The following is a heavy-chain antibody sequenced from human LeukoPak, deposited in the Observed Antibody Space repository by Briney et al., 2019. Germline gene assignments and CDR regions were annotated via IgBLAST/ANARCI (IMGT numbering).Heavy chain of an antibody. V-gene: IGHV4-39*01. CDR3: ARRATTAVSRLYYFDY. CDR1: GDSISSDTYS. Sequence: SETLSLTCTVSGDSISSDTYSWPWIRQPPGMGLEWIGNVFYSGSTAYSPSLKSRVTISTDTSKNQFSLRLNSVTAADSGVYYCARRATTAVSRLYYFDYWGKGTLVTVSS. J-gene: IGHJ4*02. D-gene: IGHD4-11*01. CDR2: VFYSGST.